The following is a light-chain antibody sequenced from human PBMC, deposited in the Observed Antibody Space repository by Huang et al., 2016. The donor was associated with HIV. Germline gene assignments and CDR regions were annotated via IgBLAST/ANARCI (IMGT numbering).Light chain of an antibody. V-gene: IGKV4-1*01. CDR1: QSVYSRSTSKDY. CDR3: QQYYSSPQT. CDR2: WAA. J-gene: IGKJ1*01. Sequence: DIIMTQSPDSLAVSLGERATLNCRSSQSVYSRSTSKDYMAWFQQKPGQPPRLLLFWAATREAGVPDRFSDSGSGTHFTLTIANLEAEDAAIYYCQQYYSSPQTFGQGTRVEVK.